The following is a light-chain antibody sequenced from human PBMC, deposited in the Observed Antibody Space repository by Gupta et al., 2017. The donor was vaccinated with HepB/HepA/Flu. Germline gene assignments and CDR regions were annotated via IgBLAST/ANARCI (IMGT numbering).Light chain of an antibody. J-gene: IGKJ5*01. CDR1: ESVGTN. CDR3: EQDNQWPIT. CDR2: AIS. Sequence: ERVMTQSPATLSVSPGERATLSCRASESVGTNLAWYQHKPGQAPRLLIYAISTRATGIPARFSGSGSGTEFTLTISSLQSEDFAIYYCEQDNQWPITFGQGTRLDIK. V-gene: IGKV3-15*01.